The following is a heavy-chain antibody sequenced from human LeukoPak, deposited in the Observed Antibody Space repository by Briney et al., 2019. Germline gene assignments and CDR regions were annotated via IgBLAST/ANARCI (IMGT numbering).Heavy chain of an antibody. D-gene: IGHD3-22*01. Sequence: KPGRSLRLSCAASGFTFDDYAMHWVRQAPGKGLEWVSGISWNSGSIGYADSVKGRFTISRDNAENSLYLQMNSLRAEDTALYYCAKDAHYYDSSGYYYSWGQGTLVTVSS. J-gene: IGHJ4*02. CDR3: AKDAHYYDSSGYYYS. CDR2: ISWNSGSI. CDR1: GFTFDDYA. V-gene: IGHV3-9*01.